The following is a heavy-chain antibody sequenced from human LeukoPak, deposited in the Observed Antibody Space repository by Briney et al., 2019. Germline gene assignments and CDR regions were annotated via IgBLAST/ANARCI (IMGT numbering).Heavy chain of an antibody. Sequence: SQTLSLTCTVSGGSISSGGYYWSWIRQPPGKGLEWIGYIYYSGSTNYNPSLKSRVTISVDTSKNQFSLKLSSVTAADTAVYYCASLQYYYDSSGYYGMGVWGQGTTVTVSS. V-gene: IGHV4-61*08. CDR2: IYYSGST. J-gene: IGHJ6*02. D-gene: IGHD3-22*01. CDR3: ASLQYYYDSSGYYGMGV. CDR1: GGSISSGGYY.